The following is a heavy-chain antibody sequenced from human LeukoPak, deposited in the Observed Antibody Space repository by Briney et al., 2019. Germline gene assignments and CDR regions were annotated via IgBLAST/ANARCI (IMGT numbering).Heavy chain of an antibody. J-gene: IGHJ4*02. CDR3: ASSPRAGLTTNRKYYYDSSGYSQGGY. D-gene: IGHD3-22*01. CDR2: INPNSGGT. CDR1: GYTFTGYY. V-gene: IGHV1-2*02. Sequence: ASVTVSCTASGYTFTGYYMHWVRQAPGQGLEWMGWINPNSGGTNYAQKFQGRVTMTRNTSISTAYMELSSLRSEDTAVYYCASSPRAGLTTNRKYYYDSSGYSQGGYWGQGTLVTVSS.